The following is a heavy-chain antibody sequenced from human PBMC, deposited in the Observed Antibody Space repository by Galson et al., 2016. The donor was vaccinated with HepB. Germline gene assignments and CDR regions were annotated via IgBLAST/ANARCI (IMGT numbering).Heavy chain of an antibody. J-gene: IGHJ4*02. D-gene: IGHD4-23*01. CDR2: INSDGSST. Sequence: SLRLSCAASGFTFSSYWMHWVRQAPGKGLVWVSRINSDGSSTSYADSVKGRFTISRDNAKNTLYLQMNSLRAEDTAVYFCARGPVGMAVFDYWGQGTLVTVSS. CDR1: GFTFSSYW. V-gene: IGHV3-74*01. CDR3: ARGPVGMAVFDY.